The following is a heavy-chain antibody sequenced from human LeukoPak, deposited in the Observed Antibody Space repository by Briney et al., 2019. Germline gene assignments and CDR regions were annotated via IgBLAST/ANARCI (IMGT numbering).Heavy chain of an antibody. V-gene: IGHV3-21*01. J-gene: IGHJ4*02. CDR3: ATERRVAVAGTPDY. D-gene: IGHD6-19*01. Sequence: GGSLRLTCAASGFTFSSYSMNWVRQAPGKGLEWVSSISSSSSYIYYADSVKGRFTISRDNAKNSLYLQMNSLRAEDTAVYYCATERRVAVAGTPDYWGQGTLVTVSS. CDR2: ISSSSSYI. CDR1: GFTFSSYS.